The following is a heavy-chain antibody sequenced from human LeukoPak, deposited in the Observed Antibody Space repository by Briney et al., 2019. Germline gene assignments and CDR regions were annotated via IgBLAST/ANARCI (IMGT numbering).Heavy chain of an antibody. Sequence: SETLSLTCSVYAGTFSGYYWTWIRQAPGQGLDWIGELNPSGGISYNPSLKSRLSISRDASKNQFSLKLRSLTAADTAVYYCARGRHEVSMILVVMTAVSYYLDVWGKGTTVTVS. CDR1: AGTFSGYY. CDR3: ARGRHEVSMILVVMTAVSYYLDV. V-gene: IGHV4-34*01. D-gene: IGHD3-22*01. J-gene: IGHJ6*03. CDR2: LNPSGGI.